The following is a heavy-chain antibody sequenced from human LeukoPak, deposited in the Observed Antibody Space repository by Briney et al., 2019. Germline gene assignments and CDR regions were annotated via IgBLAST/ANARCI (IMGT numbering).Heavy chain of an antibody. Sequence: SETLSLTCTVSGGSISSYYWSWIRQPPGKGLEWIGYIYYSGSTNYNPSLKSRVTISVDTSKNQFSLKVSSVTAADTAVYYCARRSSWYQDAFDIWGQGTMVTVSS. CDR1: GGSISSYY. J-gene: IGHJ3*02. D-gene: IGHD6-13*01. CDR2: IYYSGST. V-gene: IGHV4-59*08. CDR3: ARRSSWYQDAFDI.